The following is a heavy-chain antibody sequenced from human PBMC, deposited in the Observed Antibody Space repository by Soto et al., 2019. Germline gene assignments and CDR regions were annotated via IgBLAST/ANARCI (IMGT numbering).Heavy chain of an antibody. J-gene: IGHJ2*01. V-gene: IGHV4-30-4*01. CDR2: IYYSGST. CDR3: ARDTTGSYSSPSYWYFAL. D-gene: IGHD1-26*01. CDR1: GGSISSGDYY. Sequence: QVQLQESGPGLVKPSQTLSLTCTVSGGSISSGDYYWSWIRQPPGKGLEWIGYIYYSGSTYYNPSLKSRVSISVAPSMNQCALILSSVTAAAPAVYYCARDTTGSYSSPSYWYFALWGRGTLVTVSS.